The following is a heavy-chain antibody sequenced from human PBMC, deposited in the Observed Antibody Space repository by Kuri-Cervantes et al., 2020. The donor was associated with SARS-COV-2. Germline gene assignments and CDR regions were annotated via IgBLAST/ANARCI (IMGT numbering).Heavy chain of an antibody. J-gene: IGHJ2*01. CDR1: GGTFSSYA. CDR3: ARGESAPEGYFDL. D-gene: IGHD1-14*01. Sequence: SVKVSCKASGGTFSSYAISWVRQAPGQGLEWMGRIIPILGIANYAQKFQGRVTITADKSTSTAYMELSSLRSEDTAVYYCARGESAPEGYFDLWGRGILVTVSS. CDR2: IIPILGIA. V-gene: IGHV1-69*04.